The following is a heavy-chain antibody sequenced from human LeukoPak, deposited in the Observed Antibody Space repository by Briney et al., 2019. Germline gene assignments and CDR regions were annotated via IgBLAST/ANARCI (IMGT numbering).Heavy chain of an antibody. V-gene: IGHV1-58*02. D-gene: IGHD3-22*01. CDR1: GFTFTSSA. CDR2: IVVGSGNT. Sequence: GASVKVSCKASGFTFTSSAMQWVRQARGQRLEWIGWIVVGSGNTNYARKFQERVTITRDMSTSTAYMELSSLRSEDTAVYYCAAGLNYYDSSGYYYYYYYYMDVWGKGTTVTVSS. CDR3: AAGLNYYDSSGYYYYYYYYMDV. J-gene: IGHJ6*03.